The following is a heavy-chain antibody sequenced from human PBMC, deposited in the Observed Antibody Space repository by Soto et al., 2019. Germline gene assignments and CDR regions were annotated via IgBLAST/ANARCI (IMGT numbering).Heavy chain of an antibody. CDR3: ARDSIAAAGTPTLSY. CDR2: ISAYNGNT. V-gene: IGHV1-18*01. J-gene: IGHJ4*02. Sequence: ASVKVSCKASGYTFTSYGISWVRQAPGQGLEWMGWISAYNGNTNYAQKLQGRVTMTTDTSTSTAYMELRSLRSDDTAVYYCARDSIAAAGTPTLSYWGQGTLVTVSS. CDR1: GYTFTSYG. D-gene: IGHD6-13*01.